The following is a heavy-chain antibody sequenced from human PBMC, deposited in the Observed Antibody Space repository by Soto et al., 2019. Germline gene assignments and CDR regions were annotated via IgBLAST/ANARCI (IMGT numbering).Heavy chain of an antibody. D-gene: IGHD2-15*01. CDR2: IYTSGST. V-gene: IGHV4-4*07. CDR3: ARDLVVAAENWFDP. CDR1: GGSISSYY. J-gene: IGHJ5*02. Sequence: SETLSLTCTVSGGSISSYYWSWIRQPAGKGLEWIGRIYTSGSTNYNPSLKSRVTMSVDTSKNQFSLKLSSVTAADTAVYYCARDLVVAAENWFDPWGQGTLVTVSS.